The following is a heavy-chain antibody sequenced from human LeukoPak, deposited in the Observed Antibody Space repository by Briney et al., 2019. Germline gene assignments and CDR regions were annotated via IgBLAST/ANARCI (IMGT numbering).Heavy chain of an antibody. Sequence: ASVKVSCTASGYTFTGYYMHWVRQAPGQGLEWMGWINPNSGGTNYAQTFQGRVTMTRDTSISTAYMELSRLRSDDTAVYYCARPYYYGSGSPFDYWGQGTLVTVSS. CDR1: GYTFTGYY. CDR3: ARPYYYGSGSPFDY. J-gene: IGHJ4*02. D-gene: IGHD3-10*01. CDR2: INPNSGGT. V-gene: IGHV1-2*02.